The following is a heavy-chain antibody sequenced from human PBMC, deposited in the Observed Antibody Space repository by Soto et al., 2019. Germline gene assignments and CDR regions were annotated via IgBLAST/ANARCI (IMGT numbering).Heavy chain of an antibody. D-gene: IGHD3-22*01. CDR1: GFTFSNAW. V-gene: IGHV3-15*01. J-gene: IGHJ3*02. CDR3: TSGDSSGYDAFDI. CDR2: IKSNTDGGAT. Sequence: GGSLRLSCAASGFTFSNAWMSWVRQAPGKGLEWVGRIKSNTDGGATDDAATVKGRVTIARDDSKNKLYLQMNSLKTEDTAVYYCTSGDSSGYDAFDIWGQGTMVTISS.